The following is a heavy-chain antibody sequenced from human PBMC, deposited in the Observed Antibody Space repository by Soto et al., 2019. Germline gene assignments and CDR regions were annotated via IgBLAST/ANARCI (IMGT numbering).Heavy chain of an antibody. J-gene: IGHJ4*02. Sequence: PSETLSLTCAVSSGSISSSNWWSWVRQPPGKGLEWIGEIYHSGSTNYNPSLKSRVTISVDKSKNQFSLKLSSVTAADTAVYYCARAISGYEDYFDYWGQGTLVTVSS. CDR3: ARAISGYEDYFDY. CDR2: IYHSGST. V-gene: IGHV4-4*02. CDR1: SGSISSSNW. D-gene: IGHD5-12*01.